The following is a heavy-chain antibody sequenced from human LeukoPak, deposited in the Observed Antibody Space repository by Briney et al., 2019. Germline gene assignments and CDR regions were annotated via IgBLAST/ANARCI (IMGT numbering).Heavy chain of an antibody. CDR1: GYTFTGYY. Sequence: GASVKVSCKASGYTFTGYYMHWVRQAPGQGLEWMGWINPNSGGTNYAQKFQGWVTMTRDTSISTAYMELSRLRSDDTAVYYCARVWELPGGDAFDIWGQGTMVTVSS. CDR2: INPNSGGT. J-gene: IGHJ3*02. CDR3: ARVWELPGGDAFDI. V-gene: IGHV1-2*04. D-gene: IGHD1-26*01.